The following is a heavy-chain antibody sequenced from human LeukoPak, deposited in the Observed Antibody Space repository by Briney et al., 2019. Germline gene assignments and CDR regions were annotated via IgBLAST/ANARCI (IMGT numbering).Heavy chain of an antibody. Sequence: PGGSLRLSCAAPGFTFSSYSMNWVRQAPGKGLEWVSYISSSSTIYYADSVKGRFTISRDNAKSSLYLQMNSLRAEDTAVYYCARGYYARLDYWGQGTLVTVSS. CDR1: GFTFSSYS. J-gene: IGHJ4*02. CDR3: ARGYYARLDY. V-gene: IGHV3-48*01. CDR2: ISSSSTI. D-gene: IGHD2-2*01.